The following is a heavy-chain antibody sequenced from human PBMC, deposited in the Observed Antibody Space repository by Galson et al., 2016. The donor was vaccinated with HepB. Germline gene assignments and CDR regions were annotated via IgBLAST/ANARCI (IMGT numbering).Heavy chain of an antibody. D-gene: IGHD1-26*01. J-gene: IGHJ4*02. CDR3: ARALIGASRLDY. CDR2: ISYDGRSK. Sequence: LRLSCAASGFTFSSYEMHWVRQAPGKGLEWVAVISYDGRSKYYADSVKGRFTISRDNSKNTLYLQMNSLRAEDTAVYYCARALIGASRLDYWGQGTLVTVSS. V-gene: IGHV3-30*04. CDR1: GFTFSSYE.